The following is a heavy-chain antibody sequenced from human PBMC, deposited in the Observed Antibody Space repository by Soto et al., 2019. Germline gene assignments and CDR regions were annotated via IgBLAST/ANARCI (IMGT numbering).Heavy chain of an antibody. CDR2: INPSGGST. Sequence: QVQLVQSGAEVKKPGASVKVSCKASGYTFTSYYMHWVRQAPGQGLEWMGIINPSGGSTSYAQKFQSGVTMTRDTSTRTVYMELSSLRSEYTAVYYCARDTHRQAAAGKALGYWGQGTLVTVSS. CDR3: ARDTHRQAAAGKALGY. V-gene: IGHV1-46*03. CDR1: GYTFTSYY. D-gene: IGHD6-13*01. J-gene: IGHJ4*02.